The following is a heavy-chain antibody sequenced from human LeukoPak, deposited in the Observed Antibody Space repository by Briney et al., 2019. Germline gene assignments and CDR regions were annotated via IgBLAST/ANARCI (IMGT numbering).Heavy chain of an antibody. V-gene: IGHV3-21*04. CDR1: GFTFSDYT. D-gene: IGHD3-22*01. J-gene: IGHJ4*02. CDR2: ISSSSSYI. CDR3: AKLRDFFDSSGQFDY. Sequence: GGSLRLSCAASGFTFSDYTMNWVRQAPGKGLEWVSSISSSSSYIYYADSVKGRFTISRDNAKNSLYLQMNSLRAEDTAIYYCAKLRDFFDSSGQFDYWGQGTLVTVSS.